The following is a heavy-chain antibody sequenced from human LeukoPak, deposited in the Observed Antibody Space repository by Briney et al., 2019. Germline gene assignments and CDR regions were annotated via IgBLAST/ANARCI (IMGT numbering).Heavy chain of an antibody. CDR3: AKDPASSGWYFDY. CDR1: GFTFSSYG. V-gene: IGHV3-30*02. Sequence: GGSLRLSCAASGFTFSSYGMHWVRQAPGKGLEWVAFIRYDGSNKYYADSVKGRFTISRDNSKNTLYLQMNSLRAEDTAVYYCAKDPASSGWYFDYWGQGTLVTVSS. J-gene: IGHJ4*02. D-gene: IGHD6-19*01. CDR2: IRYDGSNK.